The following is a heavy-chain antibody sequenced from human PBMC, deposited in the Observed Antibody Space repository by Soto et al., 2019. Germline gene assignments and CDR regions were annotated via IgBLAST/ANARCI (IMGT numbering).Heavy chain of an antibody. J-gene: IGHJ4*02. CDR1: GGSISSSNW. CDR2: IYHSGST. CDR3: ARDGGIRYCSGGSCSVFDY. V-gene: IGHV4-4*02. Sequence: SETLSLTCAVSGGSISSSNWWSWVRQPPGKGLEWIGEIYHSGSTNYNPSLKSRVTISVDKSKNQFSLKLSSVTAADTAVYYCARDGGIRYCSGGSCSVFDYWGQGTLVTVS. D-gene: IGHD2-15*01.